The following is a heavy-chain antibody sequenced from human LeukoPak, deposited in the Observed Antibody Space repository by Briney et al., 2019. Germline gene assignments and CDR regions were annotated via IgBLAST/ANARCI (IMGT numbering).Heavy chain of an antibody. V-gene: IGHV1-69*04. D-gene: IGHD3-22*01. Sequence: GASVKVPCKASGGTFSSYAISWVRQAPGQGLEWMGRIIPILGIANYAQKFQGRATITADKSTSTAYMELSSLRSEDTAVYYCARNYYDSSGYAYYFDYWGQGTLVTVSS. CDR3: ARNYYDSSGYAYYFDY. J-gene: IGHJ4*02. CDR2: IIPILGIA. CDR1: GGTFSSYA.